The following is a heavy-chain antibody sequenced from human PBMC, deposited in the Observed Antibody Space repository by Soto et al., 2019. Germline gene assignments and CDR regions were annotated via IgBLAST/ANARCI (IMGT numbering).Heavy chain of an antibody. D-gene: IGHD6-19*01. V-gene: IGHV3-53*01. CDR1: GFTVSSKY. CDR3: VQTTGWPGFDF. Sequence: EVPLVESGGGVIKPGRSLRLSCAASGFTVSSKYMTWVRQAPGKGLEWVSVIYGGGTTYYADSVKGRFTISRDNSKNTLYLEVNSLRAEDSAVYYCVQTTGWPGFDFWGQGTLVTVSS. CDR2: IYGGGTT. J-gene: IGHJ4*02.